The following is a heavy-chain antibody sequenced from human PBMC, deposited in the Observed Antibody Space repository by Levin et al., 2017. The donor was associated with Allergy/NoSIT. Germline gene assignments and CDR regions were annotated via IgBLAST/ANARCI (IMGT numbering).Heavy chain of an antibody. D-gene: IGHD6-13*01. CDR2: IYWDDDK. V-gene: IGHV2-5*02. CDR3: AHGGGNWYNNWFDP. Sequence: VSGPTLVKPTQTLTLTCTFSGFSLSTSGVGVGWIRQPPGKALEWLALIYWDDDKRYSPSLRSRLTITKDTSKNQVVLTMTNMDPVDTATYYCAHGGGNWYNNWFDPWGQGTLVTVSS. J-gene: IGHJ5*02. CDR1: GFSLSTSGVG.